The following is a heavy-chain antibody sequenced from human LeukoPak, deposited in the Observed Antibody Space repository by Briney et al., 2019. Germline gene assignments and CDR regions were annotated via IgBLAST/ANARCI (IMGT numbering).Heavy chain of an antibody. CDR2: ISGSGGST. Sequence: RPGGSLRLSCAASGFTFSSYAMSWVRQAPGKGLEWVSAISGSGGSTYYADSVKGRFTISRDNSKNTLYLQMNSMRAEDTAVYYCAKAIPPLGYSSSWYSVDYWGQGTLVTVSS. CDR1: GFTFSSYA. J-gene: IGHJ4*02. CDR3: AKAIPPLGYSSSWYSVDY. D-gene: IGHD6-13*01. V-gene: IGHV3-23*01.